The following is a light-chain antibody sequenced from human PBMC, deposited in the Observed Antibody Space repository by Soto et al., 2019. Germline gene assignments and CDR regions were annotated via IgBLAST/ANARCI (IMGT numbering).Light chain of an antibody. J-gene: IGLJ1*01. V-gene: IGLV1-44*01. CDR2: ANN. CDR3: AAWDDSLNGHV. Sequence: QSVLTQPPSASGTPGQRVTISCSGSSSNIGTNTGNWYQQLPGTAPKLLIYANNQRPSGVPDRFSGSKSGTSASLAISGLQSEDEADYYCAAWDDSLNGHVFGTGTQLTVL. CDR1: SSNIGTNT.